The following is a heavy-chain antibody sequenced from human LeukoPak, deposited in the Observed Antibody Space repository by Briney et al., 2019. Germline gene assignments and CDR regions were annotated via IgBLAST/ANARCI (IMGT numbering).Heavy chain of an antibody. CDR1: GIIFSDYY. CDR3: TTSDY. J-gene: IGHJ4*02. Sequence: PGGSLRLSCAASGIIFSDYYMSWIRQAPGKGLEWISRIKSKTDGGTTHYAAPVKGRFSTSRDDSKNTLSLQMNSLRTEDTAVYYCTTSDYWGRGTLVTVSS. V-gene: IGHV3-15*01. CDR2: IKSKTDGGTT.